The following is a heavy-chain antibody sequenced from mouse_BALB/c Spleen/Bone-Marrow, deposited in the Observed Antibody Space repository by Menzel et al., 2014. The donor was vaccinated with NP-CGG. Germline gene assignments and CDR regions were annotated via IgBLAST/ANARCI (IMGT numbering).Heavy chain of an antibody. Sequence: QVQLKDSGAELVRPGVSVKISCKGSGYTSTDYAMHWVKQSHAKSLEWIGVISTYYGDASYNQKFKGKATMTVDKSSSTAYMELARLTSEDSAIYYCAREGNGNLDYWGQGTTLTVSS. CDR1: GYTSTDYA. D-gene: IGHD2-1*01. J-gene: IGHJ2*01. CDR3: AREGNGNLDY. CDR2: ISTYYGDA. V-gene: IGHV1S137*01.